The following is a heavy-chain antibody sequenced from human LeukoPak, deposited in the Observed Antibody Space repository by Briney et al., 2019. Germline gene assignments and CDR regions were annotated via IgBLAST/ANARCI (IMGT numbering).Heavy chain of an antibody. CDR1: GFTFSDHY. J-gene: IGHJ6*03. D-gene: IGHD6-13*01. V-gene: IGHV3-72*01. Sequence: PGGSLRLSCAASGFTFSDHYMDWVRQAPGKGLEWVGRTRNKANSYTTEYAASVKGRFTISRDDSKNSLYLQMNSLRAEDTAVYYCARGRVAAAGTDYYYYMDVWGKGTTVTISS. CDR2: TRNKANSYTT. CDR3: ARGRVAAAGTDYYYYMDV.